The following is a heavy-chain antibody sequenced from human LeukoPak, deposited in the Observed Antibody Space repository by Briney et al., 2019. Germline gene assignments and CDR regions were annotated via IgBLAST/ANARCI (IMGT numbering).Heavy chain of an antibody. CDR3: ARSYPLDYDFWSGYYS. J-gene: IGHJ4*02. V-gene: IGHV3-30-3*01. Sequence: GGSLRLSCAASGFTFSSYAMHWVRQAPGKGLEWVAVISYDGSNKYYADSVKGRFTISRDNSKNTLYLQMNSLRAEDTAVYYCARSYPLDYDFWSGYYSWGLGTLVTVSS. CDR2: ISYDGSNK. D-gene: IGHD3-3*01. CDR1: GFTFSSYA.